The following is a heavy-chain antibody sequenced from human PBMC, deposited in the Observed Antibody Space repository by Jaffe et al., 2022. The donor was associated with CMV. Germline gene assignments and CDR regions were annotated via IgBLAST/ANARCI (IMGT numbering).Heavy chain of an antibody. V-gene: IGHV3-7*03. CDR1: GFTFSSYW. CDR3: ARAEGGIAAASPGCFDY. J-gene: IGHJ4*02. Sequence: EVQLVESGGGLVQPGGSLRLSCAASGFTFSSYWMSWVRQAPGKGLEWVANIKQDGSEKYYVDSVKGRFTISRDNAKNSLYLQMNSLRAEDTAVYYCARAEGGIAAASPGCFDYWGQGTLVTVSS. D-gene: IGHD6-13*01. CDR2: IKQDGSEK.